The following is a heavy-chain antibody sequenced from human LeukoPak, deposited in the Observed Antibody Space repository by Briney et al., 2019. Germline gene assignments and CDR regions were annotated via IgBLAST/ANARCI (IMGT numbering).Heavy chain of an antibody. J-gene: IGHJ6*02. V-gene: IGHV3-23*01. CDR3: AKRLKRNYYYHYAMDV. Sequence: GGSLRLSCAASGFTFKTHAMSWVRQAPGKGLEWVSRVDDSGVIRSYADSVKGRFTISRDNSKMTLTLQMNSLRAEDTAVYYCAKRLKRNYYYHYAMDVWGQGTTVTVSS. CDR1: GFTFKTHA. D-gene: IGHD3-22*01. CDR2: VDDSGVIR.